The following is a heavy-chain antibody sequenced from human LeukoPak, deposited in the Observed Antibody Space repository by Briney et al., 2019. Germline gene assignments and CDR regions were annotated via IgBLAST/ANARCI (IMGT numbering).Heavy chain of an antibody. D-gene: IGHD1-26*01. CDR2: LYYSGST. V-gene: IGHV4-59*01. J-gene: IGHJ4*02. CDR3: ARSNDPNGSYRRPFNY. Sequence: SETLSLTCTVSGCSISSYYWSWIRQPPGKGLEWIACLYYSGSTNYNPSLKSRVTISVDTSKNQFSLKLTSVTSADTAVYYCARSNDPNGSYRRPFNYWGQGTLVTVSS. CDR1: GCSISSYY.